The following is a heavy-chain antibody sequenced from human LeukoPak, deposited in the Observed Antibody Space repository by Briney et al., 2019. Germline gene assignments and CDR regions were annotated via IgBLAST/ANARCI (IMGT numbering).Heavy chain of an antibody. D-gene: IGHD6-13*01. J-gene: IGHJ4*02. V-gene: IGHV3-23*01. CDR2: ISGSGDST. Sequence: PLGVLRLSCAASGFTFSSYAMSWVRQAPGKGLEWVSAISGSGDSTYYGDSVKGRFTTSRDNSKNTLYLQMNSLRAEDTAVYYCAKTRPLDSSSWSHGDYWGQGTLVTVSS. CDR3: AKTRPLDSSSWSHGDY. CDR1: GFTFSSYA.